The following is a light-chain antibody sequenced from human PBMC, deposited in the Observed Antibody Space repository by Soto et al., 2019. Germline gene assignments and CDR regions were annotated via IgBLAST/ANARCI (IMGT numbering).Light chain of an antibody. J-gene: IGKJ1*01. CDR3: QQYNNWRT. Sequence: EIVMTQSPATLSVSPGERATLSCRASQSVSSNLAWYQQKPGQAHRLLIYGASTRATGIPARFSGSGSGTEFTLTISSLQSEDFAVYYCQQYNNWRTFGQGTKV. V-gene: IGKV3-15*01. CDR2: GAS. CDR1: QSVSSN.